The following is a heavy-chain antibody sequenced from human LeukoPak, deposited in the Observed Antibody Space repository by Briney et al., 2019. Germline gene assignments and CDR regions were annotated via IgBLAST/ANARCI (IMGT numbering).Heavy chain of an antibody. CDR1: GFTFSNAW. CDR3: TTVLLWFGELYYFDY. D-gene: IGHD3-10*01. J-gene: IGHJ4*02. CDR2: IKSKTDGGTT. V-gene: IGHV3-15*01. Sequence: GGSLRLFLAAPGFTFSNAWMSWVRQAPGKGLELGCRIKSKTDGGTTDYAAPVKGRFTISRDDSKNTLYLQMNSLKTEDTAVYYCTTVLLWFGELYYFDYWGQGTLVTVSS.